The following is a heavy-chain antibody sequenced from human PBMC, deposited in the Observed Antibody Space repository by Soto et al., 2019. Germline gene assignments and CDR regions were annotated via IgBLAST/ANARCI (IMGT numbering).Heavy chain of an antibody. CDR2: ISYDGSNK. D-gene: IGHD5-18*01. Sequence: QVQLVESGGGVVQPGRSLRLSCAVSGSTISSYAMHWVRQAPGKGLEWVAFISYDGSNKYYADSVTGRFTISRENSKNTVYLQMNSLRPEDTAVYYCARGDGHSYGTFFDSCGQGTLVTVSS. CDR3: ARGDGHSYGTFFDS. CDR1: GSTISSYA. V-gene: IGHV3-30-3*01. J-gene: IGHJ4*02.